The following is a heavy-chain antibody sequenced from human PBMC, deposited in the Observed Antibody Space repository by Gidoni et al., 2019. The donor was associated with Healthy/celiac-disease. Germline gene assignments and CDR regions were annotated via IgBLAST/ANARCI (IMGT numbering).Heavy chain of an antibody. V-gene: IGHV3-23*01. Sequence: EVQLLEYGGGVVQPGGSLRLSCAASGFTFSSYAMRWVRQAPGKGLEWVSAISGSGGSTYSADSVKGRFTISRDNSKNTLYLQMNSLRAEDTAVYYCAKGSDGGNPNYYFDYWGQGTLVTVSS. J-gene: IGHJ4*02. CDR3: AKGSDGGNPNYYFDY. CDR2: ISGSGGST. D-gene: IGHD2-15*01. CDR1: GFTFSSYA.